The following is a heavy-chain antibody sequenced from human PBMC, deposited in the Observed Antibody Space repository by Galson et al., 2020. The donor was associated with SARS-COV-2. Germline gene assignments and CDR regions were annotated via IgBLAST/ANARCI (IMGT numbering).Heavy chain of an antibody. V-gene: IGHV3-30*04. CDR1: GFTFSSYA. CDR3: ARDSSGWSLDY. D-gene: IGHD6-19*01. Sequence: GGSLRLSCAASGFTFSSYAMHWVRKAPGKGLEWVAVISYDGSNKYYADSVKGRFTISRDNSKNTLYLQMNSLRAEDTAVYYCARDSSGWSLDYWGQGALVT. J-gene: IGHJ4*02. CDR2: ISYDGSNK.